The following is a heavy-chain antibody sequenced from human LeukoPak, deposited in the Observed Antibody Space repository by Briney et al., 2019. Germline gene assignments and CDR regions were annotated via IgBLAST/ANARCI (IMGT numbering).Heavy chain of an antibody. V-gene: IGHV3-43*01. D-gene: IGHD1-26*01. CDR1: GFTFDDYT. Sequence: GGSLRLSCAASGFTFDDYTMHWVRQAPGKGLEWVSLISWDGGSTYYADSVKGRFTISRDNSKNSLYLQMNSLRTEDTALYYCAKESGSYYDRTFDYWGQGTLVTVSS. J-gene: IGHJ4*02. CDR3: AKESGSYYDRTFDY. CDR2: ISWDGGST.